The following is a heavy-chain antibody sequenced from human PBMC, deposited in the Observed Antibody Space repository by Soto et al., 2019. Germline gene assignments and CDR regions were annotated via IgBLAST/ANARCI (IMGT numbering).Heavy chain of an antibody. J-gene: IGHJ4*02. V-gene: IGHV3-7*03. CDR2: IKQDGSEK. D-gene: IGHD1-26*01. Sequence: GGALRLSCAASGFTFSDYWMNWVRQAPGKGLEWVANIKQDGSEKNYVDSVKGRFTISRDNAKNSLYLQMNSLRADDTAVYYCAAWGSWGQGTLVTVSS. CDR3: AAWGS. CDR1: GFTFSDYW.